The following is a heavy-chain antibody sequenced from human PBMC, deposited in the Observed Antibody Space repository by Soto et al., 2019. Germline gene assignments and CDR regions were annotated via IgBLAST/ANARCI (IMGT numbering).Heavy chain of an antibody. J-gene: IGHJ4*02. CDR2: INAGNGNT. V-gene: IGHV1-3*01. CDR1: GYTFTSYA. CDR3: ARVGVVYDYIWGSYRFFDY. D-gene: IGHD3-16*02. Sequence: ASVKVSCKASGYTFTSYAMHWVRQAPGQRLEWMGWINAGNGNTKYSQKFQGRVTITRDTSASTAYMELSSLRSEDTAVYYCARVGVVYDYIWGSYRFFDYWGQGTLVTVSS.